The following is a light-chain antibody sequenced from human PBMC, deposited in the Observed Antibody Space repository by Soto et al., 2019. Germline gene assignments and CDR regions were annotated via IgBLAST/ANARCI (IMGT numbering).Light chain of an antibody. CDR3: QQRFNWPIT. CDR2: DTS. Sequence: IVLTQSPDTLSLSPGERATLSCKAGQSVTSLLAWYQQKPGQAPRLIIYDTSIRATGIPLRFSGSGSGTDFTLTINSLEPEDFAVYYCQQRFNWPITFGQGTRLEFK. V-gene: IGKV3-11*01. CDR1: QSVTSL. J-gene: IGKJ5*01.